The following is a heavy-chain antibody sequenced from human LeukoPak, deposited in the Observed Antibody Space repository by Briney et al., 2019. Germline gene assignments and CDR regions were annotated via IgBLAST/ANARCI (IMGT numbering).Heavy chain of an antibody. D-gene: IGHD4-4*01. V-gene: IGHV3-30*18. CDR3: SKATPPRDGSNPDY. CDR1: GFIFSSYG. J-gene: IGHJ4*02. CDR2: ISYDGRNK. Sequence: GGSLRLSCAASGFIFSSYGMHWVRQAPGKGLEWVAVISYDGRNKYYADSVKGRFTISRDDSKNTLYLQMNSLRAEDTALYYCSKATPPRDGSNPDYWGQGTLVTVSS.